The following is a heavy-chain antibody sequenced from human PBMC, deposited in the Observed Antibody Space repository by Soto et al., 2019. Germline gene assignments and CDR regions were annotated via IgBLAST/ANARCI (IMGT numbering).Heavy chain of an antibody. J-gene: IGHJ5*02. CDR2: ISGSGGST. D-gene: IGHD2-2*01. CDR3: TADIVVVPAAHMPSP. CDR1: GFTFSSYA. Sequence: GGSLRLSCAASGFTFSSYAMSWVRQAPGKGLEWVSAISGSGGSTYYADSVKGRFTISRDNSKNTLYLQMNSLRAEDTAVYYCTADIVVVPAAHMPSPWGQGTLVTVSS. V-gene: IGHV3-23*01.